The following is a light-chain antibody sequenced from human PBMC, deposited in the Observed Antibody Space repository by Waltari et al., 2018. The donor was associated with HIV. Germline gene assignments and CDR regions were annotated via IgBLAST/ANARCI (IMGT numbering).Light chain of an antibody. CDR2: DVS. CDR3: ESYTSTSVWV. Sequence: QSALTQPASVSGSPGQSITISCTGSSNDVGGYNYVSWYQQHPGKAPRLMFYDVSTRRSGVPDRFAGSKSGDTASLTISGRQPENEADYYCESYTSTSVWVFGGGTRLTVL. J-gene: IGLJ3*02. V-gene: IGLV2-14*03. CDR1: SNDVGGYNY.